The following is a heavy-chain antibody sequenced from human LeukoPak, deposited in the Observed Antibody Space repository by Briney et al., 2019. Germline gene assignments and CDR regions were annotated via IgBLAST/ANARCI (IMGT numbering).Heavy chain of an antibody. Sequence: SQTLSLTCSVSGGSISSSNYYWSWIRQPAGKGLEWIGRIYTSESTNYNPSLKSRVTMSVDTSKNQFSLKLSSVTAADTAVYYCARGPRYYYDSSGPSDHLCWFDPWGQGTLVTVSS. CDR3: ARGPRYYYDSSGPSDHLCWFDP. D-gene: IGHD3-22*01. CDR1: GGSISSSNYY. V-gene: IGHV4-61*02. J-gene: IGHJ5*02. CDR2: IYTSEST.